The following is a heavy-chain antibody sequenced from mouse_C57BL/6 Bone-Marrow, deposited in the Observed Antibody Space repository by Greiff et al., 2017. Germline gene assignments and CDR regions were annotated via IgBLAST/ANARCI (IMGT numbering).Heavy chain of an antibody. J-gene: IGHJ2*01. V-gene: IGHV1-82*01. D-gene: IGHD2-1*01. CDR3: AREVDGNDSDY. CDR1: GYAFSSSW. CDR2: IYPGDGDT. Sequence: QVQLQQSGPELVKPGASVKISCKASGYAFSSSWMNWVKQRPGKGLEWIGRIYPGDGDTNYNGKFKGKATLTADKSSSTAYMQLSSLTSEDSAVXFCAREVDGNDSDYWGQGTTLTVSS.